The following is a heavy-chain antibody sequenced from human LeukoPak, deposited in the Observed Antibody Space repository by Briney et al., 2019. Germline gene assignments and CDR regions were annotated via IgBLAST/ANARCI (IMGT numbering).Heavy chain of an antibody. CDR2: VHASGSP. Sequence: SETLSLTCTVSLGSISPYYRSWLRQPAGKGLAWIGRVHASGSPSYNPSLESRVIISVDKSKNQFSLNLNSVTAADTAVYYCARGGTYGSGSDQHTALDYWGQGTLVTVSS. V-gene: IGHV4-4*07. CDR3: ARGGTYGSGSDQHTALDY. CDR1: LGSISPYY. J-gene: IGHJ4*02. D-gene: IGHD3-10*01.